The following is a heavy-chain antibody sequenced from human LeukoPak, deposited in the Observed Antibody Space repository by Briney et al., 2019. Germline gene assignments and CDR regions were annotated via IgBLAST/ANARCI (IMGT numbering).Heavy chain of an antibody. D-gene: IGHD2-21*01. CDR1: GYKLTNNW. CDR2: IYPGDSDT. J-gene: IGHJ6*03. Sequence: GESLKISCKISGYKLTNNWIGRVRQMPGKGLEWMGIIYPGDSDTRYSPSFQGQVTISADKSISTAYLQWSSLKASDTAMYYCARCTQSYYYYMDVWGKGTTVTVSS. V-gene: IGHV5-51*01. CDR3: ARCTQSYYYYMDV.